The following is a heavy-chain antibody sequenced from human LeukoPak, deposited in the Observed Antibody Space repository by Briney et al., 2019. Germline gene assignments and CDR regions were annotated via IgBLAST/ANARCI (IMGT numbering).Heavy chain of an antibody. D-gene: IGHD4-17*01. CDR1: GGSISSSNHY. CDR3: ARHRYGDYNY. Sequence: SGTLSLTCTVSGGSISSSNHYWGWIRQPPGKGLKWIGSLSSGGSTYYNPSLKSRVTISVDTSKNQFSLRLSSMTAADTAVYYCARHRYGDYNYWGQGTLVTVSS. V-gene: IGHV4-39*01. CDR2: LSSGGST. J-gene: IGHJ4*02.